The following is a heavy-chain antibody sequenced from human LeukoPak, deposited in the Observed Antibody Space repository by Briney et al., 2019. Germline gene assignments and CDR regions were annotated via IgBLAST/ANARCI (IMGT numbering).Heavy chain of an antibody. D-gene: IGHD2-21*02. V-gene: IGHV3-23*01. CDR1: GFNFANHA. J-gene: IGHJ4*02. CDR2: ISGGGDIT. CDR3: VREDTPATANY. Sequence: GGALRLSCAASGFNFANHAMSWVRQTAGKGLEWVSAISGGGDITYYADSVKGRFTISRDNSKDTLFLQMHSLRPGDTAVYYCVREDTPATANYWGQGTLVTISS.